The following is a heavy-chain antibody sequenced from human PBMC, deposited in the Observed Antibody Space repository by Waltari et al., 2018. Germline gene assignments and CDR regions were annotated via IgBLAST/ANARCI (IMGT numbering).Heavy chain of an antibody. V-gene: IGHV4-34*01. CDR3: ARGLYQYGSGHYYGY. D-gene: IGHD3-10*01. CDR1: GGSFSQYS. Sequence: QLQLQQWAAGLLKPSETLSLPCTVHGGSFSQYSWSWIRQPPGKGLQWIGEIKNSGISNYDPSLKGRVTISVDTPKNQLSLEMSSVTAADTAVYYCARGLYQYGSGHYYGYWGQGALVTVSS. J-gene: IGHJ4*02. CDR2: IKNSGIS.